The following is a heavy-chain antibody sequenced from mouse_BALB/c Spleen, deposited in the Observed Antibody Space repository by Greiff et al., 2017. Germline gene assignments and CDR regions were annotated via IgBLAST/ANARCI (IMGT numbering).Heavy chain of an antibody. CDR3: TRSDYYGSSLFDY. D-gene: IGHD1-1*01. CDR2: INPSNGGT. CDR1: GYTFTSYY. J-gene: IGHJ2*01. V-gene: IGHV1S81*02. Sequence: QVQLKQSGAELVKPGASVKLSCKASGYTFTSYYMYWVKQRPGQGLEWIGEINPSNGGTNFNEKFKSKATLTVDKSSSTAYMQLSSLTSEDSAVYYCTRSDYYGSSLFDYWGQGTTLTVSS.